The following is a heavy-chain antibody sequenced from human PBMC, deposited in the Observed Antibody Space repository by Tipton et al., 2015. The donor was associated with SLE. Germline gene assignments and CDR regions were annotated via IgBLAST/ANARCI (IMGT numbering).Heavy chain of an antibody. CDR1: GGSINTPDYY. V-gene: IGHV4-39*01. Sequence: GLVKPSETLSLTCTVSGGSINTPDYYWGWIRQSPGKGLEWIANIYYSGSPYYNPSLESRVTISVDTSRNQFSLKLTSVTAADTAVNYCVRRKGYFPNSFDPWGQGTLVTVSS. D-gene: IGHD1-26*01. CDR3: VRRKGYFPNSFDP. J-gene: IGHJ5*02. CDR2: IYYSGSP.